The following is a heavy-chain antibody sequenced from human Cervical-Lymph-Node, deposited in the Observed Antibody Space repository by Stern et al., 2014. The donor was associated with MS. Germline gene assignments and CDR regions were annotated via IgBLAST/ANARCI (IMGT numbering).Heavy chain of an antibody. Sequence: VHLVESGADVKKPGASVKVSCKASSYTFSSYGIAWVRQAPGQGLEWMGWISGYDGETNYAPKLQGRVTLTTDPSTRTAYMEIRSLRFDDTAVYYCARAYFDSYGLDVWGQGTTVTVSS. CDR2: ISGYDGET. V-gene: IGHV1-18*04. D-gene: IGHD3-9*01. J-gene: IGHJ6*02. CDR1: SYTFSSYG. CDR3: ARAYFDSYGLDV.